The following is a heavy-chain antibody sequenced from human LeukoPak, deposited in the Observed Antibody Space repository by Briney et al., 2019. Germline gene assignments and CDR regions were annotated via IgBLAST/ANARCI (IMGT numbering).Heavy chain of an antibody. Sequence: ASVKVSCKASGYTFTSYGISWVRQAPGQGLEWMGWISAYNGNTNYAQKLQGRVTMTTDTSTSTAYMELRSLRSDDTAVYYCARVPVTIFKANYYYGMDVWGQGTTVTVSS. CDR3: ARVPVTIFKANYYYGMDV. D-gene: IGHD3-9*01. J-gene: IGHJ6*02. CDR2: ISAYNGNT. CDR1: GYTFTSYG. V-gene: IGHV1-18*01.